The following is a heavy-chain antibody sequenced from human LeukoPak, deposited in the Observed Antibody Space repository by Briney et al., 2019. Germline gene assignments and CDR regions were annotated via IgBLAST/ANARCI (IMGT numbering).Heavy chain of an antibody. CDR3: ARRLVEASRDLDY. V-gene: IGHV4-4*02. CDR1: GDSISRINW. CDR2: ISHSENT. J-gene: IGHJ4*02. D-gene: IGHD1-26*01. Sequence: SDTLSLTCAVSGDSISRINWWSWVRQRPRKGLEWIGEISHSENTNYNPSLKSRVTISADKSKNQFSLKLSSVTAADTAVYYCARRLVEASRDLDYWGQGTLVTVSS.